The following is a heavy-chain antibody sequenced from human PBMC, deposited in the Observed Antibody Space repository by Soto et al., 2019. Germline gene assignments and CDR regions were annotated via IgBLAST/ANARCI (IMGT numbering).Heavy chain of an antibody. CDR3: GRDGSFGIIDS. V-gene: IGHV1-18*01. D-gene: IGHD1-26*01. CDR1: GYTFTGYG. Sequence: QVQLVQSGAEVKKPGASVKVSCKTSGYTFTGYGINWVRQAPGHGLEWMGWISVFNGNTKYGQNIKDRVIMTTDTSTSTAYSELRSLRSDDTAVYFCGRDGSFGIIDSWGQGTMLIVSS. J-gene: IGHJ3*01. CDR2: ISVFNGNT.